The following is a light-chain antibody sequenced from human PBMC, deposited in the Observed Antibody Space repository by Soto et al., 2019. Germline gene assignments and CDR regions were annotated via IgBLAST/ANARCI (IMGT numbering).Light chain of an antibody. J-gene: IGLJ1*01. Sequence: QSALTQPASVSGSPGQSITISCTGISSDGDDYKDVSWYQQHPGKAPKLMIYEVTYRPSGVSNRFSGSKSGNTASLPISGLQAEDEADYYCSSYTSTSTVFGTGTKVTVL. V-gene: IGLV2-14*01. CDR3: SSYTSTSTV. CDR2: EVT. CDR1: SSDGDDYKD.